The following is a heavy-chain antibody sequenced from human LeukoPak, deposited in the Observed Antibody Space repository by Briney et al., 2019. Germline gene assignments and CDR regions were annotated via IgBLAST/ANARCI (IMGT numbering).Heavy chain of an antibody. CDR2: INAGNGNT. J-gene: IGHJ4*02. D-gene: IGHD1-26*01. V-gene: IGHV1-3*01. Sequence: ASVKVSCKASGYTFTSYAMHWVRQAPGQRLEWMGWINAGNGNTKYSQKFQGRVTITRDTSASTAYMELSSLRSEDTAVYYCARGYSGWFGTLGYRGQGTLVTVSS. CDR3: ARGYSGWFGTLGY. CDR1: GYTFTSYA.